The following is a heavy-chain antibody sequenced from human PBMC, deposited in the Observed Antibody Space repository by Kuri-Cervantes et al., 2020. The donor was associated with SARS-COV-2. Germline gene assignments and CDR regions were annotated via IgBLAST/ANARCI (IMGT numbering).Heavy chain of an antibody. J-gene: IGHJ3*02. CDR1: GFTFSSYS. Sequence: GESLKISCAASGFTFSSYSMNWVRQAPGKGLEWVSSISSSSSYIYYADSVKGRFTISRDNAKNSLYLQMNSLRAEDTAVYYCARALHDFWSGYSDAFDIWGQGTMVTVSS. V-gene: IGHV3-21*01. D-gene: IGHD3-3*01. CDR2: ISSSSSYI. CDR3: ARALHDFWSGYSDAFDI.